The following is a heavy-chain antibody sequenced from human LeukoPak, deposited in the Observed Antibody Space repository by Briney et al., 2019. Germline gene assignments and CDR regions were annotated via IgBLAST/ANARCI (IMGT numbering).Heavy chain of an antibody. V-gene: IGHV3-21*01. CDR3: ATDAGVGSNQY. CDR2: INSNNSYI. D-gene: IGHD1-26*01. CDR1: GFTFSSYS. J-gene: IGHJ4*02. Sequence: GGSLTLTCAASGFTFSSYSMNWVRQAPAKGLERVSSINSNNSYIYNADSVKGRFTISRDKAQNSLYLKMNSLRAEDTAVYYCATDAGVGSNQYWGQGTLVTVSS.